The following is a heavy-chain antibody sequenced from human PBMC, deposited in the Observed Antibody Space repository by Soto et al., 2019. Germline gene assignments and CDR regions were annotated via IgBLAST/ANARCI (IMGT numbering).Heavy chain of an antibody. CDR1: GYTFTSDD. J-gene: IGHJ6*02. CDR2: MDPNSGVT. V-gene: IGHV1-8*01. D-gene: IGHD3-3*01. CDR3: ARQRKFDFWRKGLDV. Sequence: ASLKVSCKASGYTFTSDDIHWVRQATGQGLEWMGWMDPNSGVTGYAQKFQGRVTMTRDTSTNTAHMELSSLTSDDTAVYYCARQRKFDFWRKGLDVWGQGTTVTVSS.